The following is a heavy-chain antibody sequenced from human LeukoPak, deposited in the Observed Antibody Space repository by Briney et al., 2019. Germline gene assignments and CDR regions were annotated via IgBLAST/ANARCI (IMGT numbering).Heavy chain of an antibody. V-gene: IGHV3-21*01. CDR2: ISSSSSYI. CDR1: GFTFSSYS. D-gene: IGHD2-2*01. CDR3: ARGEDIVVVPAAYYYGMDV. Sequence: PGGSLRLSCAASGFTFSSYSMNWVRQAPGKGLEWVSSISSSSSYIYYADSVKGRFTISRDNAKNSLYLQMNSLRAEDTAVYYCARGEDIVVVPAAYYYGMDVWGKGTTVTVSS. J-gene: IGHJ6*04.